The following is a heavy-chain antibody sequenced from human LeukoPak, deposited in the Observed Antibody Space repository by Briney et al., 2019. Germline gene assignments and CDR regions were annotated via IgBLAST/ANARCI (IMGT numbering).Heavy chain of an antibody. CDR3: AKDLSGGTYCTNGVCFTRLYYFDY. Sequence: TGGSLRLSCAASGFTFSSYAMSWVRQAPGKGLEWVSAISGSGGSTYYADSVKGRFTISRDNSKNTLYLQMNSLRAEDTAVYYCAKDLSGGTYCTNGVCFTRLYYFDYWGQGTLVTVSS. D-gene: IGHD2-8*01. J-gene: IGHJ4*02. V-gene: IGHV3-23*01. CDR2: ISGSGGST. CDR1: GFTFSSYA.